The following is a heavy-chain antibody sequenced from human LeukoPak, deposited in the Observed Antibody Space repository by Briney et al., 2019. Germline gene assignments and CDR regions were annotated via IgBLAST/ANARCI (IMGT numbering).Heavy chain of an antibody. J-gene: IGHJ4*02. CDR1: GFTVSSNY. V-gene: IGHV3-66*01. CDR3: ARGYSSDN. D-gene: IGHD2-21*01. CDR2: IYSGGSA. Sequence: QPGGSLRLSCAASGFTVSSNYMSWVRQAPGKGLEWVSVIYSGGSAYYADSVKGRFTISRDNSKNTLNLQMNSLRAEDAAVYYCARGYSSDNWGQGTLVTVSS.